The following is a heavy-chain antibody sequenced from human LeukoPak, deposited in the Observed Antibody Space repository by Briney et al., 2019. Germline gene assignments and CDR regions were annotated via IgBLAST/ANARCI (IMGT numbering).Heavy chain of an antibody. CDR3: ARFRRSAQSY. V-gene: IGHV3-7*01. J-gene: IGHJ4*02. D-gene: IGHD2-15*01. CDR2: IGPDGSDK. CDR1: GFLFSSYW. Sequence: GGSLRLSCTTSGFLFSSYWMSWVRQAPGKGLEWVANIGPDGSDKQYVDSMKGRFTISRDNAQNSVYLHMNSLTAEDTAAYYCARFRRSAQSYWGQGILVTVSS.